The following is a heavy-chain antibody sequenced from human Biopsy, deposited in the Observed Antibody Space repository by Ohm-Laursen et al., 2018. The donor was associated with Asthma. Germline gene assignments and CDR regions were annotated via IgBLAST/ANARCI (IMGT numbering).Heavy chain of an antibody. CDR2: VSSDGHNK. CDR3: ARQSGQDYGDRSAFDT. D-gene: IGHD4-17*01. V-gene: IGHV3-30*03. CDR1: GFVFSQCG. J-gene: IGHJ3*02. Sequence: SLRLSCAAAGFVFSQCGMHWVRQGPGKGLEWVALVSSDGHNKYYEDSVKGRFSISRDNSRNRLYLEINGLTVEDSAVYFCARQSGQDYGDRSAFDTWGQGTKVAVSS.